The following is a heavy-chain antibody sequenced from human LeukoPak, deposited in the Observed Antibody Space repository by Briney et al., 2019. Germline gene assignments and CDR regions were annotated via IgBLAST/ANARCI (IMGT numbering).Heavy chain of an antibody. CDR3: AKVSICYGCYFDY. J-gene: IGHJ4*02. CDR2: INGLGDNP. D-gene: IGHD3-10*02. CDR1: GYSFSDHG. Sequence: GGSLRLSCEASGYSFSDHGMTWVRQTPGKGLQWVSTINGLGDNPSYAETAKGRFTVYRDNSKNTVYLQMIRLRAEDTAIYYCAKVSICYGCYFDYWGPGIPVTVSS. V-gene: IGHV3-23*01.